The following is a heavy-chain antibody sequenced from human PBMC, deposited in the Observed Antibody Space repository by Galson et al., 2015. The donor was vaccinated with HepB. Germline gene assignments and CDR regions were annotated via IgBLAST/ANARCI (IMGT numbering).Heavy chain of an antibody. D-gene: IGHD1-1*01. CDR2: IRSKAYGGTT. CDR3: TRKNWKDAFDI. V-gene: IGHV3-49*03. CDR1: GFTFGDYA. J-gene: IGHJ3*02. Sequence: SLRLSCAASGFTFGDYAMSWFRQAPGKGLEWVGSIRSKAYGGTTEYAASVKGRFTISRDDSKSIAYLQMNSLKTEDTAVYYCTRKNWKDAFDIWGQGTMVTVSS.